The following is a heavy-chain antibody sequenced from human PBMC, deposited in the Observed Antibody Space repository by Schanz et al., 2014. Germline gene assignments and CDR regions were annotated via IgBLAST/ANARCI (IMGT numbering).Heavy chain of an antibody. CDR3: TADLWFGAVWGVW. Sequence: EVQLVESGGGLVKPGGSLRLSCATSGFTLNNACMNWVRQAPGKGLQWVARIKSKTDGGTRDYAAPVKGRFTISTDDSKNTVYLQMNSLQTEDTPVYYCTADLWFGAVWGVWWGQGTLVTVSS. CDR1: GFTLNNAC. V-gene: IGHV3-15*01. CDR2: IKSKTDGGTR. J-gene: IGHJ4*02. D-gene: IGHD3-10*01.